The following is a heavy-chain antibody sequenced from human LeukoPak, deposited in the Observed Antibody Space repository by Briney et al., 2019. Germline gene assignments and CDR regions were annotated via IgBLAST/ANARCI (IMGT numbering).Heavy chain of an antibody. Sequence: ASVKVSCKASGGTFSSYAISWVGQAPGQGPEWMGGIIPIFGTANYAQKFQGRVTITADESTSTAYMELSSLRSEDTAVYYCARHMFGDGYNPDYWGQGTLVTVSS. D-gene: IGHD5-24*01. CDR1: GGTFSSYA. CDR3: ARHMFGDGYNPDY. CDR2: IIPIFGTA. V-gene: IGHV1-69*13. J-gene: IGHJ4*02.